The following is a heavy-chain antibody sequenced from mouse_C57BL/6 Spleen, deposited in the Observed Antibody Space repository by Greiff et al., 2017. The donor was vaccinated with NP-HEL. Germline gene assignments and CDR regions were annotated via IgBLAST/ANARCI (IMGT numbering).Heavy chain of an antibody. CDR3: ARSSYGSSYAWFAY. CDR2: INPSSGYT. J-gene: IGHJ3*01. Sequence: VQLQSGAELARPGASVKMSCKASGYTFTSYTMHWVKQRPGQGLEWIGYINPSSGYTKYNQKFKDKATLTADKSSSTAYMQLSSLTSEDSAVYYCARSSYGSSYAWFAYWGQGTLVTVSA. D-gene: IGHD1-1*01. CDR1: GYTFTSYT. V-gene: IGHV1-4*01.